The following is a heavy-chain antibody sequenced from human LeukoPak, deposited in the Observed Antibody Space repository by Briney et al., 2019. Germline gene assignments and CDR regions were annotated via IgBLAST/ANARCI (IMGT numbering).Heavy chain of an antibody. J-gene: IGHJ4*02. Sequence: KSGGSLRLSCAASGFTFSSYSMNWVRQAPGKGLEWVSSISSSSSYIYYADSVKGRFTISRDNSKNTLYLQMNSLRAEDTAVYYCARGQSYGDYVPFDYWGQGTLVTVSS. V-gene: IGHV3-21*01. CDR2: ISSSSSYI. CDR1: GFTFSSYS. CDR3: ARGQSYGDYVPFDY. D-gene: IGHD4-17*01.